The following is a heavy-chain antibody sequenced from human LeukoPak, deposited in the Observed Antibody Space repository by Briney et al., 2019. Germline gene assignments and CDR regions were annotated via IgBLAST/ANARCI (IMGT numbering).Heavy chain of an antibody. CDR2: IYYSGST. Sequence: PSQTLSLTCTVSGGSISSGDYYWSWIRQPPGKGLEWIGYIYYSGSTYYNPSLKSRVTMSVDTSKNQFSLKLSSVTAADTAVYYCAREVDDSSGYRYFDYWGQGTLVTVSS. V-gene: IGHV4-30-4*01. D-gene: IGHD3-22*01. J-gene: IGHJ4*02. CDR3: AREVDDSSGYRYFDY. CDR1: GGSISSGDYY.